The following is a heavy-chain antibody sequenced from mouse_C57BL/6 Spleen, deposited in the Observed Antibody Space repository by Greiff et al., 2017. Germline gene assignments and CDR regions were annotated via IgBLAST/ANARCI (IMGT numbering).Heavy chain of an antibody. V-gene: IGHV1-72*01. CDR2: IDPNSGGT. D-gene: IGHD2-1*01. Sequence: VQLQQPGAELVKPGASVTLSCTASGYTFTSYWMHWVKQRPGRGLEWIGGIDPNSGGTKYNEKFKSKATLTVDKPSSTAYMQLSSLTSEDSAVYYCARDYGNYGIAYWGQGTLVTVSA. CDR1: GYTFTSYW. J-gene: IGHJ3*01. CDR3: ARDYGNYGIAY.